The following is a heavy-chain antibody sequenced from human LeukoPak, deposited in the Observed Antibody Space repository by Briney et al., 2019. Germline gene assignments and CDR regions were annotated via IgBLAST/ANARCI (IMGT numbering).Heavy chain of an antibody. CDR1: GGSIGIYY. Sequence: SETLSLTCAVSGGSIGIYYWSWIRQPPGKGLEWIGYIYHNGSTNYNPSLKSRVSISVDTSKNQFSLKLTSVTAADTAVYYCARHQGSGRKHYYGMDVWGPGTTATVSS. CDR3: ARHQGSGRKHYYGMDV. D-gene: IGHD1-26*01. CDR2: IYHNGST. J-gene: IGHJ6*02. V-gene: IGHV4-59*08.